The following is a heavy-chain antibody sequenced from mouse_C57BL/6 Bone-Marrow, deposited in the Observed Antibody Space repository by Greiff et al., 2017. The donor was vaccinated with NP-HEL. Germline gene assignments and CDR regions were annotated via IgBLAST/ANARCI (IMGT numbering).Heavy chain of an antibody. V-gene: IGHV1-81*01. J-gene: IGHJ3*01. CDR2: IYPRSGNT. Sequence: VQGVESGAELARPGASVKLSCKASGYTFTSYGISWVKQRTGQGLEWIGEIYPRSGNTYYNEKFKGKATLTADKSSSTAYMELRSLTSEDSAVYFCARTGTPFAYWGQGTLVTVSA. D-gene: IGHD4-1*01. CDR3: ARTGTPFAY. CDR1: GYTFTSYG.